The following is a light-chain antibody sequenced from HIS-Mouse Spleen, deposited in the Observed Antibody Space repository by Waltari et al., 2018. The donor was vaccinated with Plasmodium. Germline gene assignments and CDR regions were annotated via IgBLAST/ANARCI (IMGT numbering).Light chain of an antibody. CDR3: YSTDSSGNHRV. J-gene: IGLJ3*02. CDR1: AFPKKY. CDR2: EDS. V-gene: IGLV3-10*01. Sequence: SYELTQPPSVSVSPGQPARITCSGDAFPKKYAYWYQQKSGQAPVLVLYEDSKRPSGIPERFSGSSSGTMATLTISGAQVEDEADYYCYSTDSSGNHRVFGGGTKLTVL.